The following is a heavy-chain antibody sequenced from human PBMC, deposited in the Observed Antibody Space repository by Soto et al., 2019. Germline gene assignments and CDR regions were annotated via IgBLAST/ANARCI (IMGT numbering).Heavy chain of an antibody. CDR3: ARGYCSGGSCYHFDY. D-gene: IGHD2-15*01. V-gene: IGHV3-21*01. J-gene: IGHJ4*02. CDR2: ISSGTPYI. CDR1: GFTFSTYS. Sequence: GGSLRLSCAASGFTFSTYSMNWVRQAPGKGLEWVSSISSGTPYIYYADSVKGRFTISRDDAKNSLYLQMFSLRAEDTAVYYCARGYCSGGSCYHFDYWGQGTLVTVSS.